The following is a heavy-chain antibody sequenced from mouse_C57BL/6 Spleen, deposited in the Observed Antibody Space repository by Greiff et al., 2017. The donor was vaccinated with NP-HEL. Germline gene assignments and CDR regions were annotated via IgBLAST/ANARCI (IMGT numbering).Heavy chain of an antibody. D-gene: IGHD1-1*01. J-gene: IGHJ2*01. CDR2: IDPENGDT. CDR3: TTLPITTVVATDY. Sequence: EVKVEESGAELVRPGASVKLSCTASGFNIKDDYMHWVKQRPEQGLEWIGWIDPENGDTEYASKFQGKATITADTSSNTAYLQLSSLTSEDTAVYYCTTLPITTVVATDYWGQGTTLTVSS. V-gene: IGHV14-4*01. CDR1: GFNIKDDY.